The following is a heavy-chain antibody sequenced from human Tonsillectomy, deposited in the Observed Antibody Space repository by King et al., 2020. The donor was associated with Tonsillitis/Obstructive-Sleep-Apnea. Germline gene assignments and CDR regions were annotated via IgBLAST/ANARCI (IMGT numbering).Heavy chain of an antibody. J-gene: IGHJ4*02. CDR1: GFTFSTYA. Sequence: VQLVESGGGVVKPGRSLRLSCAASGFTFSTYAMHWVRQAPGKGLEWVGVISYGGSNKYYADSVKGRVTISRDNSKYTLYLQMNSLRAEDTAVYYCAREIGSSGWYPPFDYWGQGTLVTVSS. CDR3: AREIGSSGWYPPFDY. V-gene: IGHV3-30*04. CDR2: ISYGGSNK. D-gene: IGHD6-19*01.